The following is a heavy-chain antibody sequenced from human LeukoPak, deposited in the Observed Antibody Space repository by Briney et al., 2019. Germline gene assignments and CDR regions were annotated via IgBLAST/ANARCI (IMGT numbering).Heavy chain of an antibody. J-gene: IGHJ6*02. CDR3: ARDFPDYDFWSGSTEYYYGMDV. V-gene: IGHV3-11*01. Sequence: GGSLRLSRAASGFTFSDYYMSWIRQAPGKGLEWVSYISSSGSTIYYADSVKGRFTISRDNAKNSLYLQMNSLRAEDTAVYYCARDFPDYDFWSGSTEYYYGMDVWGQGTTVTVSS. D-gene: IGHD3-3*01. CDR1: GFTFSDYY. CDR2: ISSSGSTI.